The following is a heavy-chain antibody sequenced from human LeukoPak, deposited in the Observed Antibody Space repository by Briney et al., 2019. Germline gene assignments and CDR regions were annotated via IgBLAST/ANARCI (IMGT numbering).Heavy chain of an antibody. CDR2: IYYSGST. Sequence: PSETLSLTCTVSGGSISSYYWSWIRQPPGKGLEWIGYIYYSGSTNYNPSLKSRVTISVDTSKNQFSLKLSSVTAADTAVYYCARDTWEMGDYFDYWGQGTLVTVSS. J-gene: IGHJ4*02. CDR3: ARDTWEMGDYFDY. V-gene: IGHV4-59*12. D-gene: IGHD5-24*01. CDR1: GGSISSYY.